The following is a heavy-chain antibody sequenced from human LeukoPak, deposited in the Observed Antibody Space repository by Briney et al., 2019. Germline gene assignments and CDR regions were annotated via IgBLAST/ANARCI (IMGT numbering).Heavy chain of an antibody. V-gene: IGHV4-34*01. CDR1: GGSFSGYY. D-gene: IGHD3-10*01. CDR2: INHSGST. J-gene: IGHJ6*02. CDR3: ARQDSSYYGSGSYYYYGMDV. Sequence: SETLSLTCAVYGGSFSGYYWSWIRQPPGKGLEWIGEINHSGSTNYNPSLKSRVTISVDTSKNQFSLKLSSVTAADTAVYYCARQDSSYYGSGSYYYYGMDVWGQGTTVTVSS.